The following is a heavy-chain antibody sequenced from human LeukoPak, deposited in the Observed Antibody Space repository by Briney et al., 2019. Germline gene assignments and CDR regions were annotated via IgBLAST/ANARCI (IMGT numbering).Heavy chain of an antibody. CDR3: AKQRQGGNYFFDS. D-gene: IGHD5-24*01. V-gene: IGHV3-23*01. Sequence: GGSLRLSCAASGFTFSSYAMTWVRQAPGKGLEWVSSLTNSGDNTYYADSVEGRFTISRDNSKNTLSLQMNSLRAEDTAVYYCAKQRQGGNYFFDSWGQGTLVTVSS. J-gene: IGHJ4*02. CDR1: GFTFSSYA. CDR2: LTNSGDNT.